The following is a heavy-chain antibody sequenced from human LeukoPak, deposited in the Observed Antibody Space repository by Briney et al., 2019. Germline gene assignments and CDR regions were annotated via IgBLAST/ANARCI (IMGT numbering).Heavy chain of an antibody. J-gene: IGHJ4*02. CDR2: ISSSSSTI. V-gene: IGHV3-48*02. CDR1: EFTFSNYW. CDR3: ARDHGGYYGDYFDY. D-gene: IGHD4-17*01. Sequence: GGSLRLSCGVSEFTFSNYWMSWVRQAPGRGLEWVSYISSSSSTIYYADSVKGRFTISRDNAKNSLYLQMNSLRDEDTAVYYCARDHGGYYGDYFDYWGQGTLVTVSS.